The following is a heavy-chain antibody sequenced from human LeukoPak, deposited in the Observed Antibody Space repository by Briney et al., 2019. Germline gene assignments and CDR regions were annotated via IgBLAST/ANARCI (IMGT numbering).Heavy chain of an antibody. CDR2: IKSDESST. CDR3: ARDAAAYCSGGSCYPRY. D-gene: IGHD2-15*01. Sequence: PGGSLRLSCAASGITFSSYWMRWVRQAPGKGLVWVSRIKSDESSTTYADSVKGRFTTSRDNAKNTLYLQMNSLRAEDTAVYYCARDAAAYCSGGSCYPRYWGQGTLVTVSS. J-gene: IGHJ4*02. CDR1: GITFSSYW. V-gene: IGHV3-74*01.